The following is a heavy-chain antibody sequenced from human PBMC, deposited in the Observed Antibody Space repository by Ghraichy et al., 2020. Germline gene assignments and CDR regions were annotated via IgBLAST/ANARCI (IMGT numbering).Heavy chain of an antibody. D-gene: IGHD4-17*01. CDR3: ARQPSDYGDYEGLYFDL. CDR1: GFTFSSYS. CDR2: ISSSSSYI. Sequence: GGSLRLSCAASGFTFSSYSMNWVRQAPGKGLEWVSSISSSSSYIYYADSVKGRFTISRDNAKNSLYLQMNSLRAEDTAVYYCARQPSDYGDYEGLYFDLWGRGTLVTVSS. V-gene: IGHV3-21*01. J-gene: IGHJ2*01.